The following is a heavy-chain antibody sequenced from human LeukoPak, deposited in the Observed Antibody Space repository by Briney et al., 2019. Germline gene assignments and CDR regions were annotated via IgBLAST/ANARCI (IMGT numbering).Heavy chain of an antibody. CDR2: IYYSGST. CDR3: ARQGARVEFDP. Sequence: SETLSLTCTVSGGSISSSSYYWGWIRQPPGKGLEWIGSIYYSGSTYYNPSLKSRVTISVDTSENQFSVKLSTLTAADTAVYYGARQGARVEFDPWGQGTLVTVSS. J-gene: IGHJ5*02. CDR1: GGSISSSSYY. V-gene: IGHV4-39*01.